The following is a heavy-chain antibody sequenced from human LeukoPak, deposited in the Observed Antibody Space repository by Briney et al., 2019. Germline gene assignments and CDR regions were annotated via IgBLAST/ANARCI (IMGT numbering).Heavy chain of an antibody. V-gene: IGHV3-23*01. CDR3: ARVATMIVVVEEYYFDY. Sequence: SGGSLRLSCAASGFTFSSYGMSWVRQAPGKGLEWVSAISGSGGSTYYADSVKGRFTISRDNSKNTLYLQMNSLRAEDTAVYYCARVATMIVVVEEYYFDYWGQGTLVTVSS. J-gene: IGHJ4*02. CDR1: GFTFSSYG. CDR2: ISGSGGST. D-gene: IGHD3-22*01.